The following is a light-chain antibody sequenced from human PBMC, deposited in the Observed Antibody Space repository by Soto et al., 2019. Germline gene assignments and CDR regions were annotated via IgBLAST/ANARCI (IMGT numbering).Light chain of an antibody. J-gene: IGKJ1*01. Sequence: EIVMTQSPATLSVSPGERATLSCSASQSVSSNLAWYQQKPGQAPRLLIYGASTSATGIPARFSGSGSGTEFTLTISSLQSEDFAIYFCQQYNNWPPDRTFGQGTKV. CDR1: QSVSSN. CDR2: GAS. CDR3: QQYNNWPPDRT. V-gene: IGKV3-15*01.